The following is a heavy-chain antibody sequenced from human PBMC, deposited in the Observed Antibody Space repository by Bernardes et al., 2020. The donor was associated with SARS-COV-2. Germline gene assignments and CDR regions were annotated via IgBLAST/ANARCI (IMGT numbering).Heavy chain of an antibody. D-gene: IGHD3-10*01. CDR2: ISYSGST. J-gene: IGHJ6*02. V-gene: IGHV4-31*03. CDR1: GVSINSDDYY. Sequence: SETLSLTCTVSGVSINSDDYYWTWIRQHPGKGLEWIGYISYSGSTYYNPSLKSRVTMSIDTSKNQFSLNLNSVTAADTAVYYCARVVFGSKTSHFYYHGMDVWGQGTTVTVSS. CDR3: ARVVFGSKTSHFYYHGMDV.